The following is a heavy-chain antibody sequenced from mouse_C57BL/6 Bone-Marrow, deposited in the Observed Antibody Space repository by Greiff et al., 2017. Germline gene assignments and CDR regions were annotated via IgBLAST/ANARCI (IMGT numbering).Heavy chain of an antibody. J-gene: IGHJ3*01. CDR3: ARRGYYGSSLGFAY. D-gene: IGHD1-1*01. Sequence: VQRVESGAELARPGASVKLFCKASGYTFTSYGISWVKQRTGQGLEWIGEIYPRSGNTYYNEKCKGKATLTADKSSSTAYMELRSLTSEDSAVYFCARRGYYGSSLGFAYWGQGTLVTVSA. CDR1: GYTFTSYG. V-gene: IGHV1-81*01. CDR2: IYPRSGNT.